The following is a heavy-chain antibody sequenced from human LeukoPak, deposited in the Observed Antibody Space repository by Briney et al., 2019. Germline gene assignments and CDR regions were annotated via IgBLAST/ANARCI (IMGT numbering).Heavy chain of an antibody. D-gene: IGHD5-12*01. J-gene: IGHJ4*02. CDR1: GGTFSSYA. V-gene: IGHV1-69*13. CDR3: ARGSGDSSGYDLPKPYSY. Sequence: SVKVSCKASGGTFSSYAISWVRQAPGQGLEWMGGIIPIFGTANYAQKFQGRVTITADESTSTAYMELSSLRSEDTAVYYYARGSGDSSGYDLPKPYSYWGQGTLVTVSS. CDR2: IIPIFGTA.